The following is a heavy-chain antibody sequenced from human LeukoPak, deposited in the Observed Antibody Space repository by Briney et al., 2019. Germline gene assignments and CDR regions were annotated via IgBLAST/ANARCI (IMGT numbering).Heavy chain of an antibody. CDR1: GYTFTGYY. Sequence: ASVKVSCKASGYTFTGYYMHWVRQAPGQGLEWMGWINPNSGGTNYAQKFRGRVTMTRDTSISTAYMELSRLRSDDTAVYYCAREKRYGSGSYPRYWGQGTLVTVSS. CDR3: AREKRYGSGSYPRY. CDR2: INPNSGGT. D-gene: IGHD3-10*01. J-gene: IGHJ4*02. V-gene: IGHV1-2*02.